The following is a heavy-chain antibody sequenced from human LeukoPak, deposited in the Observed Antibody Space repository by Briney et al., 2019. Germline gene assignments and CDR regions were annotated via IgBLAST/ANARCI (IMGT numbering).Heavy chain of an antibody. CDR1: GFTFISYA. D-gene: IGHD6-13*01. J-gene: IGHJ4*02. CDR2: ISGSGGST. CDR3: AKDLGSSWSEAQDY. V-gene: IGHV3-23*01. Sequence: PGGCLSLSCAASGFTFISYAMSGVRQAPGKGLEWVSAISGSGGSTYYADSVKGRFTISRDNSKNTLYLQMNSLRAEDTAVYYCAKDLGSSWSEAQDYWGQGTLVTVSS.